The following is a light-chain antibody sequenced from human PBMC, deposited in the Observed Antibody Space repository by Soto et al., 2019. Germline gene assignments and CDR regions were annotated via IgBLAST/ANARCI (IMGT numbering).Light chain of an antibody. CDR3: QPYDSSLSGSV. J-gene: IGLJ1*01. V-gene: IGLV1-40*01. CDR1: NSNIGAGYD. CDR2: GNS. Sequence: QSVLTQPPSVSGAPGQSVTISCTGSNSNIGAGYDVHWYQQLPGTAPKLLIYGNSNRPSGVPDRFSGSKSVTSASLAITGLQAEDEADYYCQPYDSSLSGSVFGTGTRSP.